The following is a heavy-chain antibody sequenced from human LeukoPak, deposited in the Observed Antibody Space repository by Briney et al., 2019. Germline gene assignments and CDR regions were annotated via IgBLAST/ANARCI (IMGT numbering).Heavy chain of an antibody. CDR1: GFTFSSYA. V-gene: IGHV3-23*01. D-gene: IGHD3-10*01. Sequence: AGGSLRLSCAASGFTFSSYAMSWVRQAPGKGLEWVSAISGSGGSTYYADSVKGRFTISRDNSTTTLYLQMHSLIAEDKAVYYCAKLIAVGDYDYWGQGTLVTVSS. CDR2: ISGSGGST. CDR3: AKLIAVGDYDY. J-gene: IGHJ4*02.